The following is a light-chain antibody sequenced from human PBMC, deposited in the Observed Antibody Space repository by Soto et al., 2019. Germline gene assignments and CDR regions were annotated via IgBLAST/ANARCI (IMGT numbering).Light chain of an antibody. J-gene: IGKJ5*01. Sequence: EVLITQSPDTLYVSGGERVTLSCRASQSVRDKVAWYQQKPGQGPRLLVYRASTRTLGIPARFSGSESGTEFTLTISSLQSEDFAVYYCQQYNTWPITLGQGTRLEIK. CDR1: QSVRDK. V-gene: IGKV3-15*01. CDR2: RAS. CDR3: QQYNTWPIT.